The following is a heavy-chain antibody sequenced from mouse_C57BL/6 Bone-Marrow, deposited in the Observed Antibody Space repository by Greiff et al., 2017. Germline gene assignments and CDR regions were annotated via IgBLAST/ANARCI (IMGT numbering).Heavy chain of an antibody. CDR2: ISYDGSN. CDR1: GYSITSGYY. J-gene: IGHJ3*01. Sequence: DVQLVESGPGLVKPSQSLSLTCSVTGYSITSGYYWNWIRQFPGNKLEWMGYISYDGSNNYNPSLKNRISITRDTSKNQFFLTLNSVTTEDTATYYCARGGGNGGFAYWGQGTLVTVSA. CDR3: ARGGGNGGFAY. V-gene: IGHV3-6*01. D-gene: IGHD2-1*01.